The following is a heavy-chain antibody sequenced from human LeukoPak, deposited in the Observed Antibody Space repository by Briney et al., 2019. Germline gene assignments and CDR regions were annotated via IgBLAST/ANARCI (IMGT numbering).Heavy chain of an antibody. D-gene: IGHD3-22*01. CDR3: ARNYFDGSGYFY. CDR1: GGSISSSSYY. J-gene: IGHJ4*02. V-gene: IGHV4-39*07. Sequence: SETLSLTCTVSGGSISSSSYYWGWIRQPPGKGLEWIGSIYYSGSTNYNPSLKSRVSISLDTSKNQCSLGLTSVTAADTAVYYCARNYFDGSGYFYWGQGTLVTVSS. CDR2: IYYSGST.